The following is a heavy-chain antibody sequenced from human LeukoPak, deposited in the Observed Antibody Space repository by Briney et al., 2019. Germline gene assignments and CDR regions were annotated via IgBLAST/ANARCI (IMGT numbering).Heavy chain of an antibody. V-gene: IGHV4-34*01. D-gene: IGHD1-7*01. Sequence: PSETLSLTCAVYGGSFSGYYWSWVRQPPGKGLEWIGEINHSGSTNYNPSLKSRVTISVDTSKNQFSLKLSSVTAADTAVYYCARGGNRNYARYYYYYYGMDVWGQGTTVTVSS. CDR3: ARGGNRNYARYYYYYYGMDV. CDR2: INHSGST. J-gene: IGHJ6*02. CDR1: GGSFSGYY.